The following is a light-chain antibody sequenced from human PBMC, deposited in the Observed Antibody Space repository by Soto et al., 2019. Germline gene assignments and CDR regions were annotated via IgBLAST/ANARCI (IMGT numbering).Light chain of an antibody. V-gene: IGKV3-15*01. CDR1: QSVSSN. CDR2: GGS. Sequence: EIVMTQSQATLSVSPRERATLSCRASQSVSSNLAGYQHKPGHAPRLLIYGGSTRATGIPAMFSGSGSRKEFTHNSSSLQTEECAVYYCHQYNNWSPWTSGQGTKLE. CDR3: HQYNNWSPWT. J-gene: IGKJ1*01.